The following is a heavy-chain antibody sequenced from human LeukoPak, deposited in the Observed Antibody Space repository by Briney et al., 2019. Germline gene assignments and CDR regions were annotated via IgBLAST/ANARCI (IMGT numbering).Heavy chain of an antibody. CDR1: GGSISSYD. D-gene: IGHD3-10*01. J-gene: IGHJ3*02. CDR2: IYYSGST. CDR3: AYYGSGTFDAFDI. Sequence: SETLTLTCTVSGGSISSYDWSWIRQPPGKGLEWIGYIYYSGSTNYNPSLKSRVTISVDTSKNQFSLKMSCVTAADTAVYYCAYYGSGTFDAFDIWGQGTLVTVSS. V-gene: IGHV4-59*01.